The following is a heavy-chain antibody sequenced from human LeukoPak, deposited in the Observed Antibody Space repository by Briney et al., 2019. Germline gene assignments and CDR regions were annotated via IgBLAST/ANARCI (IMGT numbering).Heavy chain of an antibody. D-gene: IGHD5-18*01. Sequence: PSETLSLTCAVYGGSFSGYYWSWIRQPPGKGLEWIGEINHSGSTNYNPSLKSRVTISVDTSKNQFSLKLSSVTAVDTAVYYCARTAVDTFYYMDVWGKGTTVTVSS. J-gene: IGHJ6*03. V-gene: IGHV4-34*01. CDR2: INHSGST. CDR1: GGSFSGYY. CDR3: ARTAVDTFYYMDV.